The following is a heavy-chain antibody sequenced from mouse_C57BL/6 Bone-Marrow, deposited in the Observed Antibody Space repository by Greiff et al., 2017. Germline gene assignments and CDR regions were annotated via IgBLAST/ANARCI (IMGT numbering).Heavy chain of an antibody. CDR3: ASSGPREQGFDY. J-gene: IGHJ2*01. Sequence: QVQLQQPGAELVKPGASVKMSCKASGYTFTSYWITWVKQRPGQGLEWIGDIYPTSGRPNYNEKFKSKAKMTVDTSSNTAYMQLSSLTSEDSAVFYCASSGPREQGFDYWGQGTALTVTS. CDR2: IYPTSGRP. CDR1: GYTFTSYW. V-gene: IGHV1-55*01.